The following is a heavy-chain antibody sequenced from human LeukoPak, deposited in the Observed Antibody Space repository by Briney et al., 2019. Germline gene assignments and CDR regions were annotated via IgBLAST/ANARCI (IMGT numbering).Heavy chain of an antibody. V-gene: IGHV3-21*01. CDR1: GFTFSSYS. CDR2: ISSSSSYI. Sequence: GGSLRLSCAASGFTFSSYSMNWVRQAPGKGLEWVSSISSSSSYIHYADSVKGRFTISRDNAKNSLYLQMNSLRAEDTAVYYCARDLVATAGSFDYWGQGTLVTVSS. CDR3: ARDLVATAGSFDY. D-gene: IGHD2-8*02. J-gene: IGHJ4*02.